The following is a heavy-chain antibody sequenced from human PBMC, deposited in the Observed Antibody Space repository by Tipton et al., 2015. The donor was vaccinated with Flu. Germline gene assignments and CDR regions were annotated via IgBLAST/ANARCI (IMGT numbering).Heavy chain of an antibody. Sequence: GSLRLSCAASGFTFSDYYMSWIRQAPGKGLEWVSYISSSGSTIYYADSVKGRFTISRDNAKNSLYLQMNSLRAEDTAVYYCASFGYDSSGYYYDRPEREPNWYFDLWGRGTLVTVSS. CDR3: ASFGYDSSGYYYDRPEREPNWYFDL. J-gene: IGHJ2*01. D-gene: IGHD3-22*01. CDR1: GFTFSDYY. V-gene: IGHV3-11*04. CDR2: ISSSGSTI.